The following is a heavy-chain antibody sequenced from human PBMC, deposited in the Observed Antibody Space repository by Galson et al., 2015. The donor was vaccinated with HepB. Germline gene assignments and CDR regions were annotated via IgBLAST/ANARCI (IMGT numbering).Heavy chain of an antibody. CDR3: ARHRIAYSGPKGLDY. CDR2: IYYSGST. Sequence: ETLSLTCTVSGGSISSSSYYWGWIRQPPGKGLEWIGSIYYSGSTYYNPSLKSRVTISVDTSKNQFSLKLSSVTAADTAVYYCARHRIAYSGPKGLDYWGQGTLVTVSS. CDR1: GGSISSSSYY. V-gene: IGHV4-39*01. D-gene: IGHD5-12*01. J-gene: IGHJ4*02.